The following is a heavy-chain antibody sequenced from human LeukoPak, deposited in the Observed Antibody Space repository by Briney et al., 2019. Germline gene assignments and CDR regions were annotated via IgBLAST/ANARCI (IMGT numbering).Heavy chain of an antibody. J-gene: IGHJ5*02. D-gene: IGHD3-3*01. V-gene: IGHV1-2*02. Sequence: ASVKVSRKASGHTFTGYYMHWVRQAPGQGLEWMGWINPNSGGANYAQKFQGRVTMTRDTSISTAYMELSRLRYDDMAVYYCARDYYDGAATNWFDPWGQGTLVTVSS. CDR1: GHTFTGYY. CDR2: INPNSGGA. CDR3: ARDYYDGAATNWFDP.